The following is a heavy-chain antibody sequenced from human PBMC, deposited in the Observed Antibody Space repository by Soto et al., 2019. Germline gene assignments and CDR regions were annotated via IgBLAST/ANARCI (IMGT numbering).Heavy chain of an antibody. D-gene: IGHD6-13*01. CDR2: ISYDGSNK. V-gene: IGHV3-30*18. CDR1: GFTFSSYG. Sequence: GGSLRLSCAASGFTFSSYGMHWVRQAPGKGLEWVAVISYDGSNKYYTESVEGGFFITRNNSKNTLFLQIISLRAEDTAVFYCGKKREYSSINYYYYMDVWGKGTTVTVSS. CDR3: GKKREYSSINYYYYMDV. J-gene: IGHJ6*03.